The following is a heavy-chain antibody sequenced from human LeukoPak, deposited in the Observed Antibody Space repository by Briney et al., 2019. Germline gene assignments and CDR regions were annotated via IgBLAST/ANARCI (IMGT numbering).Heavy chain of an antibody. D-gene: IGHD1-14*01. J-gene: IGHJ6*03. Sequence: GASVKVSCKASGYTFTGYYMHWVRQAPGQGLEWMGWINPNSGGTNYAQKFQGRVTITADKSTSTAYMELSSLRSEDTAVYYCASNTPEARHGYYYYMDVWGKGTTVTVSS. V-gene: IGHV1-2*02. CDR3: ASNTPEARHGYYYYMDV. CDR2: INPNSGGT. CDR1: GYTFTGYY.